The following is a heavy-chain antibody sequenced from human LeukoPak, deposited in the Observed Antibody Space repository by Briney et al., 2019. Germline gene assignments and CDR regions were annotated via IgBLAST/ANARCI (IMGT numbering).Heavy chain of an antibody. Sequence: PSETLSLTCTVSGGSISSSSYYWGWIRQPPGKGLEWIGSIYYSGSTYYNPSLKSRVTISVDTSKNQFSLKLSSVTAADTAVYYCARDPPWSSGRPPYYYYYMDVWGKGTTVTVSS. D-gene: IGHD3-10*01. CDR1: GGSISSSSYY. J-gene: IGHJ6*03. CDR2: IYYSGST. V-gene: IGHV4-39*07. CDR3: ARDPPWSSGRPPYYYYYMDV.